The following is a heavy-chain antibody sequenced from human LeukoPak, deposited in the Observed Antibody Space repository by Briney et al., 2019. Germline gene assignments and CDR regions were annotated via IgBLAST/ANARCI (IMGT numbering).Heavy chain of an antibody. CDR2: ISSNGGST. CDR3: VKATPGDSSGYYYPFRS. V-gene: IGHV3-64D*09. D-gene: IGHD3-22*01. Sequence: PGGSLRLSCSASGFTFSSYAMHWVRQAPGKGLEYVSAISSNGGSTYYADSVKGRFTISRDNSKNTLYLQTSSPRAEDTAVHYCVKATPGDSSGYYYPFRSWGQGTLVTVSS. J-gene: IGHJ5*02. CDR1: GFTFSSYA.